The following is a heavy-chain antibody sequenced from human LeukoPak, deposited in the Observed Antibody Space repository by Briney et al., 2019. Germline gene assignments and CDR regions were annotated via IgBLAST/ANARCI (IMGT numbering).Heavy chain of an antibody. CDR1: GGSISSSAYY. Sequence: SETLSLTCTVSGGSISSSAYYWGWIRQPPGKGLEWIGSNSYSGSTYHNPSLKSRVTISVDTSKNRFSLKLISVTAADTAVYYCATYSGTFYLQFDYWGQGNLVTVSS. D-gene: IGHD1-26*01. CDR2: NSYSGST. J-gene: IGHJ4*02. CDR3: ATYSGTFYLQFDY. V-gene: IGHV4-39*01.